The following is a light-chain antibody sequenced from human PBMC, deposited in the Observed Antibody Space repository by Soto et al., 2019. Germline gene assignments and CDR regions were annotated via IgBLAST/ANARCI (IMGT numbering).Light chain of an antibody. J-gene: IGKJ1*01. Sequence: ILLTQPPGTLSLSPGERATLSCRASQRVSSSYLAWYQQKPGQAPRLLIYGASSRATGFPDRFSGSGSGTDFTTTISRLEPEDFAVYYCQQYGSSPRTFGQGTKVDIK. CDR1: QRVSSSY. CDR2: GAS. CDR3: QQYGSSPRT. V-gene: IGKV3-20*01.